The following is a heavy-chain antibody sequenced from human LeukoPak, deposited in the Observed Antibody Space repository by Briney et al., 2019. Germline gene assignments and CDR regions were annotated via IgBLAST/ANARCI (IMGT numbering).Heavy chain of an antibody. CDR3: ARDGSGWYF. CDR2: ISGSGGST. CDR1: GFTFSSYA. Sequence: PGGSLRLSCAASGFTFSSYAMSWVRQAPGKGLEWVSAISGSGGSTYYADSVKGRFTISRDNTKNSLYLQMNSLRAEDTAVYYCARDGSGWYFWGQGTLVAVSS. V-gene: IGHV3-23*01. D-gene: IGHD6-19*01. J-gene: IGHJ4*02.